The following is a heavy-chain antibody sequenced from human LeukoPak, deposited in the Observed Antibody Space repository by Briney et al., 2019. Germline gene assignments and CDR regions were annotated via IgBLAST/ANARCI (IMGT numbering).Heavy chain of an antibody. D-gene: IGHD2-15*01. CDR1: GGSFSGYY. CDR3: ARMEVVVYWFDP. J-gene: IGHJ5*02. CDR2: INHSGST. V-gene: IGHV4-34*01. Sequence: SETLSLTCAVYGGSFSGYYWSWIRQPPGKGLEWIGEINHSGSTNYNPSLESRVTISVDTSKNQFSLKLSSVTAADTAVYYCARMEVVVYWFDPWGQGTLVTVSS.